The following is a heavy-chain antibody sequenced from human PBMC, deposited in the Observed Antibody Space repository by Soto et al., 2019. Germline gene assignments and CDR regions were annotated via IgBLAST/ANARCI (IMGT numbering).Heavy chain of an antibody. Sequence: SETLSLTCAVYGGSFSGYYWSWIRQPPGKGLEWIGEINHSGSTNYNPSLKSRVTISVDTSKNQFSLKLSSVTAADTAVYYCARTNPPRMIAAAGTIDYWGQGXLVTVYS. J-gene: IGHJ4*02. CDR2: INHSGST. CDR3: ARTNPPRMIAAAGTIDY. CDR1: GGSFSGYY. D-gene: IGHD6-13*01. V-gene: IGHV4-34*01.